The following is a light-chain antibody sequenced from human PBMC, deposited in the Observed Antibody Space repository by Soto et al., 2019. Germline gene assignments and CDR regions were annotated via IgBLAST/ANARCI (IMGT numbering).Light chain of an antibody. CDR3: QQYGGVPYT. CDR2: GAS. CDR1: ESISRDY. V-gene: IGKV3-20*01. Sequence: EIVLTQSPGTLSLSPGQRATLSCRASESISRDYLAWYQQRLGQAPRLLIYGASSGATGIPDRFSGSGSGTVFTLTISRLEPEDFAIYYCQQYGGVPYTFGQGTKVDIK. J-gene: IGKJ2*01.